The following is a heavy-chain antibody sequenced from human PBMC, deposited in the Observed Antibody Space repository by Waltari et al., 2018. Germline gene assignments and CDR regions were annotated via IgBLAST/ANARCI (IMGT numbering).Heavy chain of an antibody. D-gene: IGHD6-19*01. V-gene: IGHV1-3*01. CDR2: INAGNGNT. CDR1: GYTFTSYA. CDR3: ASHYSSGWSTFDY. Sequence: QVQLVQSGAEVKKPGASVKVSCKASGYTFTSYAMHWVRQAPGQRLEWMGWINAGNGNTKYSQKLQGRVTMTTDTSTSTAYMELRSLRSDDTAVYYCASHYSSGWSTFDYWGQGTLVTVSS. J-gene: IGHJ4*02.